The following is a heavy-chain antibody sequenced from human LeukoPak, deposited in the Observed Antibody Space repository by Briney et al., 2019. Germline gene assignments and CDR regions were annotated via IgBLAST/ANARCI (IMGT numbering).Heavy chain of an antibody. V-gene: IGHV3-23*01. CDR3: AKDSCSSTSCRKVYFDY. CDR2: ISGGGGST. CDR1: GFTFSSYS. J-gene: IGHJ4*02. Sequence: GESLRLSCAASGFTFSSYSMSWVRQAPGKGLEWVSLISGGGGSTYYADSVKGRFTISRDNSKNTLYLQMNSLRAEDTAVYYCAKDSCSSTSCRKVYFDYWGQGTLVTVSS. D-gene: IGHD2-2*01.